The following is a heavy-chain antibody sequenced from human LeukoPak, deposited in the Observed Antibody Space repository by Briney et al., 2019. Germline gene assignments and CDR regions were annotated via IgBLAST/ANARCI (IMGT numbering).Heavy chain of an antibody. Sequence: GGSLRLSCAASEFSFSSYWMHWVRQAPGKGLVWVSAINSDGSSATYADSVEGRFTISRDNAKNTLYLQMNSLRAEDTAVYYCARPGRGYSYGSFDYWGQGTLVTVSS. J-gene: IGHJ4*02. CDR2: INSDGSSA. CDR1: EFSFSSYW. V-gene: IGHV3-74*01. D-gene: IGHD5-18*01. CDR3: ARPGRGYSYGSFDY.